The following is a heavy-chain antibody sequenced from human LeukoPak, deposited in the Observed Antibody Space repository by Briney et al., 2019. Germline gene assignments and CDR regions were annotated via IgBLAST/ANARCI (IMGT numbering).Heavy chain of an antibody. CDR3: ARGMGTATDY. Sequence: GGSLRLSCAASGFTVRSNYMTWVRQAPGKGLEWVSVIYSGDSTYYADSVKGRFTISRDNSKNTLYLQMNSLRAADTAVYYCARGMGTATDYWGQGTLVTVSS. D-gene: IGHD5-18*01. V-gene: IGHV3-53*01. CDR2: IYSGDST. CDR1: GFTVRSNY. J-gene: IGHJ4*02.